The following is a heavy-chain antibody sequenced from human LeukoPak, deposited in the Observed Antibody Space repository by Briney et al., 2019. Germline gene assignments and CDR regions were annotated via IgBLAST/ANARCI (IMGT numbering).Heavy chain of an antibody. CDR3: AKKLLWFGEVIDY. CDR2: ISGSGGST. Sequence: SXXMXLXRXAPXXGLEWVSAISGSGGSTYYANSVKGRFTISRDNSKNTLYLQMNSLRAEDTAVYYCAKKLLWFGEVIDYWGQGTLVTVSS. V-gene: IGHV3-23*01. D-gene: IGHD3-10*01. CDR1: SXX. J-gene: IGHJ4*02.